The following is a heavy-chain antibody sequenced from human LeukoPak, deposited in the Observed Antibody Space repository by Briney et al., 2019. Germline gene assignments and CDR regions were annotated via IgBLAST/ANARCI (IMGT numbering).Heavy chain of an antibody. CDR3: ARETSQKGAHYMDV. D-gene: IGHD3-16*01. J-gene: IGHJ6*03. Sequence: SETLSLTCTVSGGSINSYYWSWIRQPPGKGLECIGYIHYTGSTNYNPSLKSRVTISVDTSKNQFSLKLTSVTAADTAVYYCARETSQKGAHYMDVWGKGTTVTISS. V-gene: IGHV4-59*01. CDR2: IHYTGST. CDR1: GGSINSYY.